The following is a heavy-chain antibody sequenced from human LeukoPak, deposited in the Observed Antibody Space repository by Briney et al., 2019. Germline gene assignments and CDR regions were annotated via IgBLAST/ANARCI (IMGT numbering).Heavy chain of an antibody. J-gene: IGHJ5*02. CDR3: ARGAWFDP. CDR1: GFTFTSSA. D-gene: IGHD4/OR15-4a*01. CDR2: IVVGSGNT. V-gene: IGHV1-58*02. Sequence: GASVKVSCKASGFTFTSSAMQWVRQARGQRLEWIGWIVVGSGNTNYAQKFQGRVTITADKSTSTAYMELSSLRSEDTAVYYCARGAWFDPWGQGTLVTVSS.